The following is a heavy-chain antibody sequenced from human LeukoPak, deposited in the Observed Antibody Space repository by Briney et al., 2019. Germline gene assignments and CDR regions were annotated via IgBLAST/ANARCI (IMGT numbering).Heavy chain of an antibody. D-gene: IGHD6-13*01. CDR3: ARDASAAGPRRRYYYMDV. Sequence: NASETLSLTCAVYGGSFSGYYWSWIRQPPGKGLEWIGEINHSGSTNYNPSLKSRVTISVDTSKNQFSLKLSSVTAADTAVYYCARDASAAGPRRRYYYMDVWGKGTTVTVSS. CDR1: GGSFSGYY. J-gene: IGHJ6*03. CDR2: INHSGST. V-gene: IGHV4-34*01.